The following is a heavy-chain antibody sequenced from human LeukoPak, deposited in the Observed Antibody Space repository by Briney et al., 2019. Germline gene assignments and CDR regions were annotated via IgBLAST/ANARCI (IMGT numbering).Heavy chain of an antibody. V-gene: IGHV3-7*01. CDR2: INQDGSTQ. CDR1: GFPFSGYW. CDR3: SRSLDY. Sequence: GGSLRLSCAASGFPFSGYWMDWVRQAPGKGMEWVANINQDGSTQYYAASVKGRFTISRDNAKSSLYLQMNILRAEDTAIYYCSRSLDYLGQGALVTVSS. J-gene: IGHJ4*02.